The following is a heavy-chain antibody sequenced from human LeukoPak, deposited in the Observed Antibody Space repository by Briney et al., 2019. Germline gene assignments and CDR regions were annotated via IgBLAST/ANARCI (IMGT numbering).Heavy chain of an antibody. CDR2: IYYSGST. CDR1: GGSISSYY. V-gene: IGHV4-59*08. J-gene: IGHJ2*01. Sequence: PSETLSLTCTVSGGSISSYYWSWIRQPPGKGLEWIGYIYYSGSTNYNPSLKSRVTISVDTSKNQFSLKLSSVTAADTAVYYCARSDYGDFSYFDLWGRGTLVTVSS. CDR3: ARSDYGDFSYFDL. D-gene: IGHD4-17*01.